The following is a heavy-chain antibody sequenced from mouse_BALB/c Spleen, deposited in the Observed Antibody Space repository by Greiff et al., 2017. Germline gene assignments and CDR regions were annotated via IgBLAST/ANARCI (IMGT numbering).Heavy chain of an antibody. V-gene: IGHV5-6-3*01. CDR2: INSNGGST. CDR3: AREGNYYGSSPAWFAY. D-gene: IGHD1-1*01. CDR1: GFTFSSYG. Sequence: EVKLMESGGGLVQPGGSLKLSCAASGFTFSSYGMSWVRQTPDKRLELVATINSNGGSTYYPDSVKGRFTISRDNAKNTLYLQMSSLKSEDTAMYYCAREGNYYGSSPAWFAYWGQGTLVTVSA. J-gene: IGHJ3*01.